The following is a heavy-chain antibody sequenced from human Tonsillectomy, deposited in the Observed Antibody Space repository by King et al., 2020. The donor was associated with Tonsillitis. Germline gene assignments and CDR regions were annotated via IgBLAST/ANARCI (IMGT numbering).Heavy chain of an antibody. J-gene: IGHJ4*02. CDR2: IYHSGKT. V-gene: IGHV4-31*01. CDR3: ARSGVESSGHFEY. Sequence: VKLPESGPGLVKPSPTLSLTCTVSGGSISSGCYYWNWIRQHPGKGLEWLGYIYHSGKTYYNPSLKSLVTISIDTSENQFSLKLSSVTVADTAVYYCARSGVESSGHFEYWGQGTLVTVSS. D-gene: IGHD3-22*01. CDR1: GGSISSGCYY.